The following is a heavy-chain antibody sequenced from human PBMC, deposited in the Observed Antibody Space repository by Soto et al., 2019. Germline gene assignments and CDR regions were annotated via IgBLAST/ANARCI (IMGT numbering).Heavy chain of an antibody. CDR2: IYYSGST. Sequence: LVTLSLTCPVGGGCICRYYWYRFRQPPGKGLEWIGYIYYSGSTYYNPSLKSRVTISVDTSKNQFSLKLSSVTAADTAVYYCAREPSLGYYYGSGILHWGQGTLVTVSS. CDR3: AREPSLGYYYGSGILH. J-gene: IGHJ4*02. V-gene: IGHV4-59*12. CDR1: GGCICRYY. D-gene: IGHD3-10*01.